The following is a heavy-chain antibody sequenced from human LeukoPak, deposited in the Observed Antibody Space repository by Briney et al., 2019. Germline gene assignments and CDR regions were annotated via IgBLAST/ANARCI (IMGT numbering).Heavy chain of an antibody. V-gene: IGHV3-7*01. CDR1: GFTFSSYW. Sequence: GGSLRLSCAASGFTFSSYWMSWVRQAPGKGLEWVANIKQDGSEKYYVDSVKGRFTISRDNAKNSLYLQMNSLRAEDTAVYYCARVRAPYYYDSSGYYAFDIWGQGTMVTVSS. CDR3: ARVRAPYYYDSSGYYAFDI. J-gene: IGHJ3*02. D-gene: IGHD3-22*01. CDR2: IKQDGSEK.